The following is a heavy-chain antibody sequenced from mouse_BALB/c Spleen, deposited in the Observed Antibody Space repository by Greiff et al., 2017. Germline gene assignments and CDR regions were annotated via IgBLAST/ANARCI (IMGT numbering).Heavy chain of an antibody. J-gene: IGHJ4*01. V-gene: IGHV1-87*01. Sequence: VQLQQSGAELARPGASVKLCCKASGYTFTSYWMQWVKQRPGQGLEWIGAIYPGDGDTRYTQKFKGKATLTADKSSSTAYMQLSSLASEDSAVYYCARSDGDYYAMDYWGQGTSVTVSS. D-gene: IGHD1-1*02. CDR3: ARSDGDYYAMDY. CDR2: IYPGDGDT. CDR1: GYTFTSYW.